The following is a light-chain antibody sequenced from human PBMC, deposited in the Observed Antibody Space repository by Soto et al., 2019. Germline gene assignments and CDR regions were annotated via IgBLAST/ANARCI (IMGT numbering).Light chain of an antibody. CDR2: GAS. J-gene: IGKJ1*01. V-gene: IGKV3-20*01. Sequence: EIVLTQSPGTLSLSPGERATLFCRASQSFTTSQLAWYQQRPGQAPRVLIFGASRRATGIPDRFSGSGSGTDFNLTIRRLEPEDSVVYYCQHYASSPRTFGQGTTVEIK. CDR1: QSFTTSQ. CDR3: QHYASSPRT.